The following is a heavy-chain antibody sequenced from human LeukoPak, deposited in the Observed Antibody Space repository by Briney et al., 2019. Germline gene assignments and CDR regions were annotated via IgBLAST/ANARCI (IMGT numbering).Heavy chain of an antibody. V-gene: IGHV1-2*02. J-gene: IGHJ4*02. CDR2: INPNSGGT. CDR1: GYTFTGYY. Sequence: GSVKVSCKASGYTFTGYYMHWVRQAPGQGLEWMGWINPNSGGTNYAQKFQGRVTMTRDTSISTAYMDLSRLRSDDTAVYYCARGSIVGATFDYFDYWGQGTLVTVSS. D-gene: IGHD1-26*01. CDR3: ARGSIVGATFDYFDY.